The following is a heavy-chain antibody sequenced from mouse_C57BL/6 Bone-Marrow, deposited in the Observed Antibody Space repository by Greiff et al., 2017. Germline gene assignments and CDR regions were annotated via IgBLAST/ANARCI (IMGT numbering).Heavy chain of an antibody. V-gene: IGHV3-8*01. CDR2: ISYSGST. CDR1: GYSITSDY. CDR3: ARWGGLRRAFDY. J-gene: IGHJ2*01. Sequence: VQLKESGPGLAKPSQTLSLTCSVTGYSITSDYWNWIRKFPGHKLEYMGYISYSGSTYYNPSLKSRISITTDTSKTQSYLQWNSETTEDTATYYCARWGGLRRAFDYWGQGTTLTVSS. D-gene: IGHD2-4*01.